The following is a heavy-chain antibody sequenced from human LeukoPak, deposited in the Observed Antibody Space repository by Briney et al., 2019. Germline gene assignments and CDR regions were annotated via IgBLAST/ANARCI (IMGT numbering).Heavy chain of an antibody. CDR1: GFTFSGYW. J-gene: IGHJ6*02. Sequence: GGSLRLSCAASGFTFSGYWMTWVRQAPGKGLESVANIRQDGSERYYVDSVKGRFTISRDNAKNSLYLQMNSLRAEDTAVYYCARQNGLVGYTMDVWGQGTTVTVSS. CDR3: ARQNGLVGYTMDV. V-gene: IGHV3-7*04. CDR2: IRQDGSER. D-gene: IGHD5-24*01.